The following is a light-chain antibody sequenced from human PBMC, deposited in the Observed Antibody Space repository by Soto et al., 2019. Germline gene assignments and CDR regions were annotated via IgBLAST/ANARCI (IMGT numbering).Light chain of an antibody. CDR2: SNN. Sequence: QSVLTQPPSASGTPGQRVTISCSGSSTNIGSNNVNWYQQLPGTAPKHLIYSNNQRPSGGPDRFSGAKSATSASLAISGLQSEDEADYYCATWDASRNGWVFGGGTKLTVL. J-gene: IGLJ2*01. CDR3: ATWDASRNGWV. V-gene: IGLV1-44*01. CDR1: STNIGSNN.